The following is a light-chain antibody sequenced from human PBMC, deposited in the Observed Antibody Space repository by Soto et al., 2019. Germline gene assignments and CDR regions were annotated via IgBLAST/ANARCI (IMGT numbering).Light chain of an antibody. V-gene: IGKV1-5*01. J-gene: IGKJ2*01. CDR2: DAS. CDR3: QQYNHYSSNT. CDR1: QGIWRG. Sequence: IQMNQFSSTPAASFWDSVTNTCRARQGIWRGVGWFQQEPGKAPKLLIYDASTLQRGGPSRFSGSGSGTEFTLHITSLQADDFATYYCQQYNHYSSNTFGRGTKLEI.